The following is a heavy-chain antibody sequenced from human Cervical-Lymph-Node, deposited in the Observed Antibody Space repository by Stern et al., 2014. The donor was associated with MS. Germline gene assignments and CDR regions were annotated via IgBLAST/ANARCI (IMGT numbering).Heavy chain of an antibody. V-gene: IGHV3-30*04. J-gene: IGHJ4*02. Sequence: DQLVESGGGVVQPGRALRLSCAVSGFTFTDYAMHWVRQAPGTGLEWVALISYDGRNEKYADSVKGRFTISRDDSRNTLSLQMNSLRREDTAVYYCARDGGYDSGGLYTAPVDYWGQGTLVSVSS. CDR3: ARDGGYDSGGLYTAPVDY. CDR2: ISYDGRNE. D-gene: IGHD3-16*01. CDR1: GFTFTDYA.